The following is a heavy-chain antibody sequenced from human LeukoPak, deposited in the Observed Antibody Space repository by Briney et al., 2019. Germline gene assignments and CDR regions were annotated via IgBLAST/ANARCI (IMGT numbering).Heavy chain of an antibody. Sequence: ASVKVSCKASGYTFTSYGISWVRQAPGQGLEWMGWISAYNGNTNYVQKLQGRVTMTTDTSTSTAYMELRSLRSDDTAVYYCARDHRRYCSSTSCYIADYWGQGTLVTVSS. CDR3: ARDHRRYCSSTSCYIADY. V-gene: IGHV1-18*01. J-gene: IGHJ4*02. D-gene: IGHD2-2*02. CDR2: ISAYNGNT. CDR1: GYTFTSYG.